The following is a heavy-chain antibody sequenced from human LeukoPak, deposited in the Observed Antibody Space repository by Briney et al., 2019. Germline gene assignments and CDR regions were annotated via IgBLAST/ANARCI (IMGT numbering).Heavy chain of an antibody. Sequence: AASVKVSCKASGYTFTSYDINWVRQATGQGLEWMGWMNPNSGNTGCAQKFQGRVTMTRNTSISTAYMELSSLRSEDTAVYYCANSIAARRGGAFDIWGQGTMVTVSS. CDR1: GYTFTSYD. CDR3: ANSIAARRGGAFDI. CDR2: MNPNSGNT. V-gene: IGHV1-8*01. J-gene: IGHJ3*02. D-gene: IGHD6-6*01.